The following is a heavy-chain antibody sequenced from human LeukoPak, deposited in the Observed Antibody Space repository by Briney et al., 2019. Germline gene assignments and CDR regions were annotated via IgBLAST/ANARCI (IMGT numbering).Heavy chain of an antibody. V-gene: IGHV3-30*02. Sequence: GGSLRLSCAASGFTVSSNYMSWVRQAPGKGLEWVAFIRYDGSNKYYADSVKGRFTISRDNSKNTLYLQMNSLRAEDTAVYYCAKERYSSSWYDYWGQGTLVTVSS. J-gene: IGHJ4*02. D-gene: IGHD6-13*01. CDR3: AKERYSSSWYDY. CDR2: IRYDGSNK. CDR1: GFTVSSNY.